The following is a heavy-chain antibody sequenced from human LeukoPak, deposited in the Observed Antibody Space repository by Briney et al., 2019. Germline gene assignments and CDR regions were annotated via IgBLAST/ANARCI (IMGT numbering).Heavy chain of an antibody. CDR1: GFSLSTSGMS. D-gene: IGHD3-10*01. V-gene: IGHV2-70*01. CDR2: IEWDDEK. CDR3: ARLFYGSKSPLDY. J-gene: IGHJ4*02. Sequence: SGPALVKPTQTLTLTCTFSGFSLSTSGMSVSWIRQPPGKALEWLALIEWDDEKYYSTSLKTRLTISKDTSKNQVVLTMTNMDPMDTATYYCARLFYGSKSPLDYWGQGTLVTVSS.